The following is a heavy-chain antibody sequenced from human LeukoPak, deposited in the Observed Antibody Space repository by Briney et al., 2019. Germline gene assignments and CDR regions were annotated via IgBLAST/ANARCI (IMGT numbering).Heavy chain of an antibody. V-gene: IGHV3-21*01. CDR3: ASFTVTTTGY. CDR2: ISSSSSYI. D-gene: IGHD4-17*01. Sequence: SGGSLRLSCAASGFTFSTYWMHWVRQAPGKGLEWVSSISSSSSYIYYADSVKGRFTISRDNAKNSLYLQMNSLRAEDTAVYYCASFTVTTTGYWGQGTLVTVSS. CDR1: GFTFSTYW. J-gene: IGHJ4*02.